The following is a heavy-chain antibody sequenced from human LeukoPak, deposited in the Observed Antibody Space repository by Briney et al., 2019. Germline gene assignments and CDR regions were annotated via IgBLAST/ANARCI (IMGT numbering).Heavy chain of an antibody. D-gene: IGHD2-2*01. CDR2: INHSGST. Sequence: SETLSLTCAVYGGSFSGYYWSWIRQPPGKGLEWIGEINHSGSTNYNPSLKSRVTISVDTSKNQFSLKLSSVTAEDTAVYYCARDYCSSTSCYPDYWGQGTLVTVSS. CDR3: ARDYCSSTSCYPDY. CDR1: GGSFSGYY. J-gene: IGHJ4*02. V-gene: IGHV4-34*01.